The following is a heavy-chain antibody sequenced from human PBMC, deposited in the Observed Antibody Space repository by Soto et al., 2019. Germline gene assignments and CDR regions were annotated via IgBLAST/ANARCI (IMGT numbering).Heavy chain of an antibody. CDR1: GGSISNSY. Sequence: SETLSLTCTVSGGSISNSYWSWIRQSPEKGLEWIGYIYSSGSTNYNPSLNSRVTISVDTSKNQFSLALTSVTAADTAIYYCARGSTTEKVDSCGQGILVTVSS. V-gene: IGHV4-59*08. J-gene: IGHJ4*02. CDR3: ARGSTTEKVDS. CDR2: IYSSGST.